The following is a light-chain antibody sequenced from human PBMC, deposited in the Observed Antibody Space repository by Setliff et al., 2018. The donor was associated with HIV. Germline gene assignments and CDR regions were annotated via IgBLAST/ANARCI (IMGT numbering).Light chain of an antibody. V-gene: IGLV2-8*01. CDR1: SNDIGRYDY. CDR3: SSYAEVNTLI. Sequence: QSVLTQPPSASGSPGQSITISCTGTSNDIGRYDYVSWFQQQPDKAPKLIIHGVSKRPSGAPDRFSGSKSGNTASLTVSGLRAEDEAYYYCSSYAEVNTLIFGTGTKVTVL. CDR2: GVS. J-gene: IGLJ1*01.